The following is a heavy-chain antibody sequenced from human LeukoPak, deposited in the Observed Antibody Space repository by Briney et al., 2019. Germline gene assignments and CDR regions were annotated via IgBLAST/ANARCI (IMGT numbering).Heavy chain of an antibody. CDR3: CSAAQSYRTPYSYMDV. J-gene: IGHJ6*03. CDR1: ALTPTTTY. Sequence: SGGSLRLSSLAAALTPTTTYIRWIRQAPGKGLEWVSVIYSGGSTYYADSVKGRFTISRDNSQNTLYLQMNSLRAEGTPVNRCCSAAQSYRTPYSYMDVWGTGTTVTVSS. D-gene: IGHD3-16*02. CDR2: IYSGGST. V-gene: IGHV3-53*01.